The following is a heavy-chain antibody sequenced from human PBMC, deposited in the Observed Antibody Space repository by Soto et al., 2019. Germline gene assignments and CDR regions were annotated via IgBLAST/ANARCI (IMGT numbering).Heavy chain of an antibody. CDR3: ARDQVGWEPNGGYYYYYYGMDV. J-gene: IGHJ6*02. Sequence: GGSLRLSCAASGFTFSSYGMHWVRQAPGKGLEWVAVIWYDGSNKYYADSVKDRFTISRDNSKNTLYLQMNSLRAEDTAVYYCARDQVGWEPNGGYYYYYYGMDVWGQGTTVTVSS. CDR1: GFTFSSYG. CDR2: IWYDGSNK. V-gene: IGHV3-33*01. D-gene: IGHD1-26*01.